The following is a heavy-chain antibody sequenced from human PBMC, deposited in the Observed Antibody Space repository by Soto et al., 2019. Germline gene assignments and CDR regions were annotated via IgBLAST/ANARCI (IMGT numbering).Heavy chain of an antibody. Sequence: GSLRLSCAASGFTFSASAMHWIRQASGKGLEWIARVRTKPNTYATEYAASVKGRFTISRDDSKNTAYLQMNSLEAEDTAVYYCTCPNHDYVDYFDYWGQGTPVTVSS. CDR2: VRTKPNTYAT. V-gene: IGHV3-73*01. J-gene: IGHJ4*02. CDR3: TCPNHDYVDYFDY. D-gene: IGHD4-17*01. CDR1: GFTFSASA.